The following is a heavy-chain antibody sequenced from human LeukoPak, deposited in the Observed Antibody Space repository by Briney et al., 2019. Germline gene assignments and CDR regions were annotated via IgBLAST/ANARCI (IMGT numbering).Heavy chain of an antibody. CDR3: AKAAHPSLAYREFWSGHNYYYYGMDV. CDR1: GFTFSSYA. D-gene: IGHD3-3*01. Sequence: PGGSLRLSCAASGFTFSSYAMSWVRQAPGKGLEWVSAISGSGGSTYYADSVKGRFTISRDNSKNTLYLQMNSLRAEDTAVYYCAKAAHPSLAYREFWSGHNYYYYGMDVWGQGTTVTVSS. J-gene: IGHJ6*02. CDR2: ISGSGGST. V-gene: IGHV3-23*01.